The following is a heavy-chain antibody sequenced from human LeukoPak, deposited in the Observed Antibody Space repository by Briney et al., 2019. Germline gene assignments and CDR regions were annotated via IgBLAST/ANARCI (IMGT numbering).Heavy chain of an antibody. D-gene: IGHD1/OR15-1a*01. CDR2: INPKSGGT. V-gene: IGHV1-2*02. CDR3: ARDLTTSDN. CDR1: GYNFTDYY. Sequence: ASVKVSCKASGYNFTDYYIHWVRQAPGQGLEWMGWINPKSGGTNYAQKFRGRVTMTRDTSISTAYMELSGLRSDDTALYYCARDLTTSDNWGQGTLVTVSS. J-gene: IGHJ4*02.